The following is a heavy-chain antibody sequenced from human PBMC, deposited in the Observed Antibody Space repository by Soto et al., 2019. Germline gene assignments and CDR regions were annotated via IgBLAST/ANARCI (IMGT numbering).Heavy chain of an antibody. CDR3: ERNYCSGGSCSPYFAY. V-gene: IGHV4-59*01. CDR2: IYYSGST. Sequence: SETLSLTCTVSGGSISSYYWSWIRQPPGKGLEWIGYIYYSGSTNYNPSLKSRVTISVDTSKNQFSLKLSSVTAADTAVYYCERNYCSGGSCSPYFAYWAQGPLVPVSS. D-gene: IGHD2-15*01. J-gene: IGHJ4*02. CDR1: GGSISSYY.